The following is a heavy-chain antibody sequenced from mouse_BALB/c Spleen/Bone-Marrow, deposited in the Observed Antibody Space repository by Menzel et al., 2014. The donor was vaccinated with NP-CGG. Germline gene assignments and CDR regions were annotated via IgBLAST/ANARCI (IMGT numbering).Heavy chain of an antibody. CDR3: SRSTFAHVMDS. CDR1: GYTFTSYT. CDR2: ITPNSDHT. Sequence: VQLQQSGAELARPGASVKMSCKASGYTFTSYTMHWVKQRPGQGLEWVGYITPNSDHTNYNQKFKDRATLTADKSSSTAYMQLSSLTSEDSAIYYCSRSTFAHVMDSWGQGTSVTVSS. J-gene: IGHJ4*01. V-gene: IGHV1-4*01. D-gene: IGHD4-1*02.